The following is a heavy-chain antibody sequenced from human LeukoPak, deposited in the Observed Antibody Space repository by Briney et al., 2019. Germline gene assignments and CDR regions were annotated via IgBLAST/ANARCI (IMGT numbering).Heavy chain of an antibody. CDR2: ISSSTPYI. CDR3: ARDYDILTGSLDY. D-gene: IGHD3-9*01. CDR1: GFTFRNYN. V-gene: IGHV3-21*01. J-gene: IGHJ4*02. Sequence: PGGSLRLSCAASGFTFRNYNMNWVRQAPGKGLEWVSSISSSTPYIYYADSVKGRFTISRDNAKNSLYLQMNSLRAEDTAVYYCARDYDILTGSLDYWGQGTLVTLSS.